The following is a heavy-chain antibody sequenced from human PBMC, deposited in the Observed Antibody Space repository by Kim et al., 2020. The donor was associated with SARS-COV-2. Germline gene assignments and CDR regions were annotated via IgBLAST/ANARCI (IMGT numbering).Heavy chain of an antibody. Sequence: GGSLRLSCAASGFTFSSYAMHWVRQAPGKGLEWVAVISYDGSNKYYADSVKGRFTISRDNSKNTLYLQMNSLRAEDTAVYYCARSDGYSYFDNWGQGTLVTVSA. CDR1: GFTFSSYA. D-gene: IGHD2-15*01. V-gene: IGHV3-30-3*01. CDR3: ARSDGYSYFDN. CDR2: ISYDGSNK. J-gene: IGHJ4*02.